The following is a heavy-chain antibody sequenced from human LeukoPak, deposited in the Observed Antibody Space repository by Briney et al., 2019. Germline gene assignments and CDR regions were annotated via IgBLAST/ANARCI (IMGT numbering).Heavy chain of an antibody. CDR3: ARVFYYGSGSYYNYYYYYMDV. CDR2: IYHSGST. CDR1: GYSISSGYY. V-gene: IGHV4-38-2*02. Sequence: SETLSLTCTVSGYSISSGYYWGWIRQPPGKGLEWIGSIYHSGSTYYNPSLKSRVTISVDTSKNQFSLKLSSVTAADTAVYYCARVFYYGSGSYYNYYYYYMDVWGKGTTVTVSS. D-gene: IGHD3-10*01. J-gene: IGHJ6*03.